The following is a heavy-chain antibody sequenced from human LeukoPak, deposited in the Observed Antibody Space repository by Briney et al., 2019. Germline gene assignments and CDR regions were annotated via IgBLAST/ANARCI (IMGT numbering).Heavy chain of an antibody. V-gene: IGHV1-69*02. CDR1: GYTFTGYY. CDR2: IIPILGIA. J-gene: IGHJ6*02. Sequence: SVKVSCKASGYTFTGYYMHWVRQAPGQGLEWMGRIIPILGIANYAQKFQGRVTITADKSTSTAYMELSSLRSEDTAVYYCAANGGGGYGGSFTNYYYYGMDVWGQGATVTVSS. CDR3: AANGGGGYGGSFTNYYYYGMDV. D-gene: IGHD4-23*01.